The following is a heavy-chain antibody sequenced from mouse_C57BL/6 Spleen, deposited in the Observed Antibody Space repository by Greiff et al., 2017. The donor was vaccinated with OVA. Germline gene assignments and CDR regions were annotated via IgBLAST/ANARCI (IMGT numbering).Heavy chain of an antibody. CDR3: ASRLDSSGYYFDY. D-gene: IGHD3-2*02. J-gene: IGHJ2*01. CDR1: GYTFTSYW. Sequence: QVQLKQPGAELVRPGSSVKLSCKASGYTFTSYWMHWVKQRPIQGLEWIGNIDPSDSETHYNQKFKDKATLTVDKSSSTAYMQLSSLTSEDSAVYYCASRLDSSGYYFDYWGQGTTLTVSS. V-gene: IGHV1-52*01. CDR2: IDPSDSET.